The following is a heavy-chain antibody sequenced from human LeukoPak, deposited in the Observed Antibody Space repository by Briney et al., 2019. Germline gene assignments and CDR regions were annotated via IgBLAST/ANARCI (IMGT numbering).Heavy chain of an antibody. CDR2: INPNSGGT. CDR3: ARDGVDRSYYYYYYMDV. Sequence: ASVKVSCKASGYTFTGYYMHWVRQAPGQGLEWMGWINPNSGGTNYAQKFQGRVTMTRDTSISTAYMELSRLRSDDTAVYYCARDGVDRSYYYYYYMDVWGKGTTVTISS. V-gene: IGHV1-2*02. D-gene: IGHD2-15*01. CDR1: GYTFTGYY. J-gene: IGHJ6*03.